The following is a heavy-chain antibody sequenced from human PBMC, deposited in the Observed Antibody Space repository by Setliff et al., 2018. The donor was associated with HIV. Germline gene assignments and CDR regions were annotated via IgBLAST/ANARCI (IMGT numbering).Heavy chain of an antibody. Sequence: PSETLSLTFAVYGASLSPYFWHWIRQSPGKGLEWIGEISHNGGFNYSPSLESRLTMSVDTPRNQVSLNLSAVTAADTAIYYCVRGANFYTPRKRIFDYWGQGMSVTVSS. J-gene: IGHJ4*02. D-gene: IGHD3-3*01. CDR1: GASLSPYF. V-gene: IGHV4-34*01. CDR3: VRGANFYTPRKRIFDY. CDR2: ISHNGGF.